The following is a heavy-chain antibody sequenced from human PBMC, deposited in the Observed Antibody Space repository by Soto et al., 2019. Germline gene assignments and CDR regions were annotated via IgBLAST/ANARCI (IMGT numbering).Heavy chain of an antibody. CDR1: GGTFSSYA. Sequence: QVQLVQSGAEVKKPGSSVKVSCKASGGTFSSYAISWVRQAPGQELEWMGGIILIFGTANNAQKSQGRVTITADESTSTAYMELSSLRSEDTAVYYCARHTVRGVKTAGFDPWGQGTLVTVSS. D-gene: IGHD3-10*01. J-gene: IGHJ5*02. V-gene: IGHV1-69*01. CDR3: ARHTVRGVKTAGFDP. CDR2: IILIFGTA.